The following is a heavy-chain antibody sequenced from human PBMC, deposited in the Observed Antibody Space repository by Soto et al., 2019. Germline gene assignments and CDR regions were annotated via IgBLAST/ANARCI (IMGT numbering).Heavy chain of an antibody. J-gene: IGHJ3*02. D-gene: IGHD2-2*01. CDR2: VGGTGDT. Sequence: EVQLFESGGALVQPGGSLRLSCAASRLTFSNYVVNWVRQAPGKGLEWVSTVGGTGDTYYPDSVKGRFTISRDNSKNMIYLQMSGLRADDTAVYYCATSGHCNSLKCTSFDMWGQGTMVAVSS. CDR3: ATSGHCNSLKCTSFDM. V-gene: IGHV3-23*01. CDR1: RLTFSNYV.